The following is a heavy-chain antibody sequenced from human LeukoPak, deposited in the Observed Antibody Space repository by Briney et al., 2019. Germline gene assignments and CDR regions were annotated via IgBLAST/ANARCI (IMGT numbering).Heavy chain of an antibody. D-gene: IGHD3-16*01. CDR3: ARGPLGYFDY. CDR2: INHSGST. CDR1: GGSFSGYY. V-gene: IGHV4-34*01. Sequence: SETLSLTCAVYGGSFSGYYWSWIRQPPGKGLEWIGEINHSGSTNYNPPLKSRVTISVDTSKNQFSLKLSSVTAADTAVYYCARGPLGYFDYWGQGTLVTVSS. J-gene: IGHJ4*02.